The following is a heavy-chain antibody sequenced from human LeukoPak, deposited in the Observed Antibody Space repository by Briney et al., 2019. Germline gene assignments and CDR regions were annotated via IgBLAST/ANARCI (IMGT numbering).Heavy chain of an antibody. CDR2: IYYSGST. V-gene: IGHV4-39*02. J-gene: IGHJ6*03. Sequence: PSETLSLTCTVSGGSISSSSHYWGWIRQPPGKGLECIGSIYYSGSTYYNPSLKSRVTISVDTSKNQFSLKLSSVTAADTAVYYCAREEYYPGSYYYYYYMDVWGKGTTVTVSS. CDR3: AREEYYPGSYYYYYYMDV. D-gene: IGHD1-26*01. CDR1: GGSISSSSHY.